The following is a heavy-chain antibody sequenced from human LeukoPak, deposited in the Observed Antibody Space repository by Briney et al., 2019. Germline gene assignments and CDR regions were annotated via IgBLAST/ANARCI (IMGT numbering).Heavy chain of an antibody. V-gene: IGHV3-53*01. D-gene: IGHD4-17*01. Sequence: GGSLRLSFEASGFTASSNYMSWFRQPPGKGREWVSVIYSGGSTYYADSVKGRFTISRDNSKNTLYLQMNSLRAEDTAVYYCARAVTPGDPATWGQGTLVTVSS. CDR2: IYSGGST. CDR1: GFTASSNY. CDR3: ARAVTPGDPAT. J-gene: IGHJ4*02.